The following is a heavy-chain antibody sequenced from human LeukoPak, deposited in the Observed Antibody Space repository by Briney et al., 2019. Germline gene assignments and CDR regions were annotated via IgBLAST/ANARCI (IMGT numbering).Heavy chain of an antibody. Sequence: QPGGSLRLSCAASGFTFTSYGIHWVRQAPGKGLEWVAFIRYDGSNKYYADSVKGRFTISRDNSKNTLYLQMNSLRAEDTAVYYCAKSGYNRFDYWGQGTLVTVSS. CDR3: AKSGYNRFDY. V-gene: IGHV3-30*02. CDR1: GFTFTSYG. CDR2: IRYDGSNK. D-gene: IGHD5-24*01. J-gene: IGHJ4*02.